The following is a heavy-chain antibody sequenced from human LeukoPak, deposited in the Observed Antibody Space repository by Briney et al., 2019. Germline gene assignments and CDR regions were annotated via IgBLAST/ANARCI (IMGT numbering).Heavy chain of an antibody. CDR3: ARTFYGDYGDY. V-gene: IGHV3-21*01. Sequence: GGSLRLSCEASGFTFSSYWMHWVRQAPGKGLEWVSAISGSGGSTYYADSVKGRFTISRDNAKNSLYLQMNSLRAEDPAVYYCARTFYGDYGDYWGQGTLVTVSS. J-gene: IGHJ4*02. CDR1: GFTFSSYW. D-gene: IGHD4-17*01. CDR2: ISGSGGST.